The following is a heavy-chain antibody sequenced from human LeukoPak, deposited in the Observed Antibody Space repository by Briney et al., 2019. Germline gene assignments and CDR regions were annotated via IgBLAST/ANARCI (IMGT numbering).Heavy chain of an antibody. CDR2: INPNSGGT. CDR1: GYTFTGYY. V-gene: IGHV1-2*02. CDR3: ARESYSSSSGEYYYYYGMDV. J-gene: IGHJ6*02. D-gene: IGHD6-6*01. Sequence: ASVKVSCKASGYTFTGYYMHWVRQAPGQGLEWMGWINPNSGGTNYAQKFQGRVTMTRDTSISTAYMELSRLRSDDTAVYYRARESYSSSSGEYYYYYGMDVWGQGTTVTVSS.